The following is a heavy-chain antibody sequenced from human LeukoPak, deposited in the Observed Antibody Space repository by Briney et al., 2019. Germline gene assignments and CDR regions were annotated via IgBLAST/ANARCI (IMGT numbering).Heavy chain of an antibody. Sequence: GGSLRLSCAASGFTFRSYSMNWVRQAPGKGLEWVSCISGSSSYIYYADSVKGRFTISRDNAKNSLYLQMNSLRAEDTALYYCARVLGASEDYLWGSYRFWGQGALVTVSS. V-gene: IGHV3-21*01. CDR2: ISGSSSYI. CDR3: ARVLGASEDYLWGSYRF. CDR1: GFTFRSYS. D-gene: IGHD3-16*02. J-gene: IGHJ4*02.